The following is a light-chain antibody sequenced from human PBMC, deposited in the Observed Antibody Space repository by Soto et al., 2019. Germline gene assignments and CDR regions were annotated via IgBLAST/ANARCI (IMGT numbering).Light chain of an antibody. V-gene: IGLV2-14*01. CDR1: NSDVGAYNY. CDR2: EVS. J-gene: IGLJ1*01. CDR3: SSHTTSNTRV. Sequence: QSVLTQPASVSGSPGQSITISCTGTNSDVGAYNYISWYQQHPGKAPKLIIYEVSNRLSVVSWRFSGFKSGNTASLTISGLQSEDEADYYCSSHTTSNTRVFGTGTKVTVL.